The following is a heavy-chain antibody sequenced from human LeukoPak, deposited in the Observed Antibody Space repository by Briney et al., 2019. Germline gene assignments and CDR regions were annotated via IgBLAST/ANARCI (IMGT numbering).Heavy chain of an antibody. J-gene: IGHJ5*02. CDR3: ATDCSYGSGSYYKLSGFDP. V-gene: IGHV1-24*01. CDR1: GYTLTELS. D-gene: IGHD3-10*01. Sequence: GASVKVSCKVSGYTLTELSMHWVRQAPGKGLEWMGGFDPEDGETIYAQKFQGRVTMTEDTSTDTAYMELSSLRSEDTAVYYCATDCSYGSGSYYKLSGFDPWGQGTLVTVSS. CDR2: FDPEDGET.